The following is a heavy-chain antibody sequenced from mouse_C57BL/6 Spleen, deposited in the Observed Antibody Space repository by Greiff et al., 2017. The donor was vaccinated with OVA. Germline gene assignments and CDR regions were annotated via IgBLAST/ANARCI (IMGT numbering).Heavy chain of an antibody. CDR1: GYSITSGYD. J-gene: IGHJ4*01. CDR3: ARLSSGYMDY. Sequence: VQLQQSGPGMVKPSQSLSLTCTVTGYSITSGYDWHWIRHFPGNKLEWMGYISYSGSTNYNPSLKSRISITHDTSKNHFFLKLNSVTTEDTATYYCARLSSGYMDYWGQGTSVTVSS. V-gene: IGHV3-1*01. D-gene: IGHD3-2*02. CDR2: ISYSGST.